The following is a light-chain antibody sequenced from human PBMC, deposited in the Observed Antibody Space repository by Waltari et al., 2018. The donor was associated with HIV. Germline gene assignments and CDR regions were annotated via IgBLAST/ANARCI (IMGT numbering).Light chain of an antibody. V-gene: IGKV3D-15*01. CDR2: GAS. CDR3: QQYNQWPRT. CDR1: QSLTSN. Sequence: EVVMTQSPPTLSVSPGVRATLSCRASQSLTSNFAWYQQKPCQAPRLGIYGASIRATGDPARFSGSGSGTEFTLTISSLQSEDFAVYYCQQYNQWPRTVGQGTKVEIK. J-gene: IGKJ2*01.